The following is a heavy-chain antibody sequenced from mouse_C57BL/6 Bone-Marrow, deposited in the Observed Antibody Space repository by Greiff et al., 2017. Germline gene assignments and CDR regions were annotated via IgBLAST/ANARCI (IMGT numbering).Heavy chain of an antibody. V-gene: IGHV14-4*01. Sequence: DVQLQESGAELVRPGASVKLSCTASGFNIKDDYIHWVKQRPDQGLEWIGWIDPEIGDTDYASKFQGKATITSDTSSNTAYLQLSSLTSEDTAVYYCSSFDGSYFDFWGQGTPLTVAS. CDR1: GFNIKDDY. CDR3: SSFDGSYFDF. D-gene: IGHD2-3*01. J-gene: IGHJ2*01. CDR2: IDPEIGDT.